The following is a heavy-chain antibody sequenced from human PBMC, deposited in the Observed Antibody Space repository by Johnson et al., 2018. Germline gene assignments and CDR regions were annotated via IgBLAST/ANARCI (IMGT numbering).Heavy chain of an antibody. D-gene: IGHD4-23*01. J-gene: IGHJ3*02. CDR3: TRDDYGGKDDAFDI. V-gene: IGHV3-49*03. CDR2: IRPKVYGGTT. CDR1: GFTFSDYA. Sequence: VQLLESGGGVVQPGRSLRLSCAASGFTFSDYALSWYRQAPGKGLECVGFIRPKVYGGTTEYAASVEARFIISRDDSKNLAYLQMNSLKTEDTALYYCTRDDYGGKDDAFDIWGQGTMVTVSS.